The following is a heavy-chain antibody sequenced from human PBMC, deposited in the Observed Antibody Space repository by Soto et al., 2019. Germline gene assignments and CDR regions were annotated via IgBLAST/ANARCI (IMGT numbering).Heavy chain of an antibody. D-gene: IGHD6-25*01. J-gene: IGHJ4*02. V-gene: IGHV3-66*01. CDR2: IYSGGST. CDR1: GFTVSSNY. Sequence: PGGSLRLSCAASGFTVSSNYMSWVRQAPGKGLEWVSVIYSGGSTYYADSVKGRFTISRDNSKNTLYLQMNSLRAEDTAVYYCARDKAATGIDYWGQGTLVTVSS. CDR3: ARDKAATGIDY.